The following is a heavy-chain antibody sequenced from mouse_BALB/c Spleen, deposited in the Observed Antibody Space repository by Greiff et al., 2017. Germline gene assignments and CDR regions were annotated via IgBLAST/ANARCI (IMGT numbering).Heavy chain of an antibody. CDR3: ARGAYYRYDVYFDY. Sequence: EVKVEESGPGLVKPSQSLSLTCSVTGYSITSGYYWNWIRQFPGNKLEWMGYISYDGSNNYNPSLKNRISITRDTSKNQFFLKLNSVTTEDTATYYCARGAYYRYDVYFDYWGQGTTLTVSS. J-gene: IGHJ2*01. CDR2: ISYDGSN. V-gene: IGHV3-6*02. CDR1: GYSITSGYY. D-gene: IGHD2-14*01.